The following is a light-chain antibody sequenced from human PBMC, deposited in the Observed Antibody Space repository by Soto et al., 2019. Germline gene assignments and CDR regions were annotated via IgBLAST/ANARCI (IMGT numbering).Light chain of an antibody. V-gene: IGKV3-15*01. CDR2: RAS. J-gene: IGKJ4*01. CDR3: QQAYSFPLT. CDR1: QSLSGN. Sequence: EIVMTQSPATLAGSPGETVTLSCRASQSLSGNLAWYQQKPGQAPRLLIFRASTRATGVPARFGGRGSGTEFTLTISSLQPEDFATYYCQQAYSFPLTFGGGTKVDIK.